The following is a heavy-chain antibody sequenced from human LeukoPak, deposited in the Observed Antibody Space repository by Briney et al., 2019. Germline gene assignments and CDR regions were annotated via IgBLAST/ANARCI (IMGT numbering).Heavy chain of an antibody. Sequence: GASVKVSCKASGYTFTGYHMHWVRQAPGQGLEWMGWINPNSGGTNYAQKFQGRVTMTRDTSISTAYMELSRLRSDDTAVYYCARIELVPFDAFDIWGQGTMVTVSS. J-gene: IGHJ3*02. V-gene: IGHV1-2*02. D-gene: IGHD6-6*01. CDR2: INPNSGGT. CDR3: ARIELVPFDAFDI. CDR1: GYTFTGYH.